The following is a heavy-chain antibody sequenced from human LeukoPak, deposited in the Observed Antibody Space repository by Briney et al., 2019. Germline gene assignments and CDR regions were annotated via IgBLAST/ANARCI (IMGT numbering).Heavy chain of an antibody. CDR3: ARLLPHCSGGSCYSGGWFDP. CDR2: IYYSGST. CDR1: DGSISSYY. Sequence: SETLSLTCTVSDGSISSYYWSWIRQPPGKGLEWIGYIYYSGSTNYNPSLKSRVTISVDTSKNQFSLKLSSVTAADTAVYYCARLLPHCSGGSCYSGGWFDPWGQGTLVTVSS. J-gene: IGHJ5*02. D-gene: IGHD2-15*01. V-gene: IGHV4-59*08.